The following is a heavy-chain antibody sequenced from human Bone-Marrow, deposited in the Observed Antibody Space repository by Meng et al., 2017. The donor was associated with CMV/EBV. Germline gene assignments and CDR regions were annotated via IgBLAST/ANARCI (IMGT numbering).Heavy chain of an antibody. V-gene: IGHV3-23*03. CDR1: GFTFSNYA. CDR3: AKSVDLWRGYLDY. J-gene: IGHJ4*02. D-gene: IGHD3-3*01. Sequence: GESLKISCAASGFTFSNYAMSWVRQAPGKGLEWVSVIYSGGSSTYYADSVKGRFTISRDDSKSTLYLHMSSLRAEDTAVYYCAKSVDLWRGYLDYWGQGALVTVSS. CDR2: IYSGGSST.